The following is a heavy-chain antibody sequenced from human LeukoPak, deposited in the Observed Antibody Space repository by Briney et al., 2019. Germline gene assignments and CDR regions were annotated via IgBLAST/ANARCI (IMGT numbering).Heavy chain of an antibody. CDR1: GYTFTSYA. CDR3: ARDGYDFWSGYSPYYFDY. D-gene: IGHD3-3*01. J-gene: IGHJ4*02. V-gene: IGHV1-18*01. CDR2: ISAYNGNT. Sequence: SVKVSCKASGYTFTSYALHWVRQAPGQRLEWMGWISAYNGNTNYAQKLQGRVTMTTDTSTSTAYMELRSLRSDDTAVYYCARDGYDFWSGYSPYYFDYWGQGTLVTVSS.